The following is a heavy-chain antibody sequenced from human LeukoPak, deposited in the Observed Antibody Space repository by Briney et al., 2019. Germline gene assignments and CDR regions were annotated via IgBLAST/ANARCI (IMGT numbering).Heavy chain of an antibody. CDR1: GYTFTGYY. V-gene: IGHV1-2*02. J-gene: IGHJ3*02. CDR2: INPNSGGT. Sequence: ASVKVSCKASGYTFTGYYMHWVRQAPGQGLEGMGWINPNSGGTNYAQKFQGRVTMTRDTSISTAYMELSRLRSDDTAVYYCASQLGTFGAFDIWGQGTMVTVSS. D-gene: IGHD3-16*01. CDR3: ASQLGTFGAFDI.